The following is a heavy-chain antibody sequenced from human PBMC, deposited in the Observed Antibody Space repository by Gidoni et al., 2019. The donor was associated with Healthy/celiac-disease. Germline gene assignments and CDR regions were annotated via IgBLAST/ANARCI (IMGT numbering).Heavy chain of an antibody. CDR3: ARASYDPPYYYYYMDV. CDR2: IYTSGST. D-gene: IGHD5-12*01. V-gene: IGHV4-61*02. Sequence: QVQLQESGPGLVKPSQTLSLTCTVSGGSISSGSYYWRWIRQPAGKGLEWIGRIYTSGSTNYNPSLKSRVTISVDTSKNQFSLKLSSVTAADTAVYYCARASYDPPYYYYYMDVWGKGTTVTVSS. CDR1: GGSISSGSYY. J-gene: IGHJ6*03.